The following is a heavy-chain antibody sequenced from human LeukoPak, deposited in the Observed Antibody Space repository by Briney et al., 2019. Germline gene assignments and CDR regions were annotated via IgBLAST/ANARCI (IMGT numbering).Heavy chain of an antibody. CDR2: ISAYNGNT. V-gene: IGHV1-18*01. J-gene: IGHJ4*02. CDR3: ACGPDFWSGYGGYYFDY. D-gene: IGHD3-3*01. Sequence: GASVKVSCKASGYTFTSCGISWVRQAPGQGLEWMGWISAYNGNTNYAQKLQGRVTMTTDTSTSTAYMELRSLRSDDTAVYYCACGPDFWSGYGGYYFDYWGQGTLVTVSS. CDR1: GYTFTSCG.